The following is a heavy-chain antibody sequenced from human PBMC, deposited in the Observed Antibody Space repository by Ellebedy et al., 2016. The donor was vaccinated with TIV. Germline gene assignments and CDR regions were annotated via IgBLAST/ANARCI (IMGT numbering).Heavy chain of an antibody. D-gene: IGHD3-22*01. J-gene: IGHJ2*01. CDR1: GYTFTSYG. CDR3: ARGGGTMKPNWYFDL. Sequence: ASVKVSCKASGYTFTSYGISWVRQAPGQGLEWMGRIIPILGIANYAQKFQGRVTITADKSTSTAYMELSSLRSEDTAVYYCARGGGTMKPNWYFDLWGRGTLVTVSS. CDR2: IIPILGIA. V-gene: IGHV1-69*04.